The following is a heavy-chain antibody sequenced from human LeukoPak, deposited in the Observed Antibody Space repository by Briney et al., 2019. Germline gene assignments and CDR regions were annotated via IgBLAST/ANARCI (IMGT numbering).Heavy chain of an antibody. V-gene: IGHV1-69*05. J-gene: IGHJ4*02. Sequence: ASVKVSCKASGGTFSSYAISWVRQAPGQGLEWMGGIIPIFGTANYAQKFQGRVTITTDESTSTAYMELSSLRSEDTAVYYCERDHDILTGYYSSWGQGTLVTVSS. CDR1: GGTFSSYA. D-gene: IGHD3-9*01. CDR2: IIPIFGTA. CDR3: ERDHDILTGYYSS.